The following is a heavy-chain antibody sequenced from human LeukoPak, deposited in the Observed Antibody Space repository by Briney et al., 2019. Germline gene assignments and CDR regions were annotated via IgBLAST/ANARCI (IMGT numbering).Heavy chain of an antibody. V-gene: IGHV3-9*01. J-gene: IGHJ4*02. D-gene: IGHD5-12*01. CDR2: ISWNSDSI. CDR1: GFTFGDYA. Sequence: LSGGSLRLSCAASGFTFGDYAMHWVRQAPGKGLEWVSGISWNSDSIGYADSVKGRFTISRDNAKNSLYLQMNSLRAEDTALYYCAKRGGTLYNGYDWGSFDYWGQGTLVTVSS. CDR3: AKRGGTLYNGYDWGSFDY.